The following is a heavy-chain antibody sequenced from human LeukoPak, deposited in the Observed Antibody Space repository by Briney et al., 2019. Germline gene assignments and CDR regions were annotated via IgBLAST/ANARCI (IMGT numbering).Heavy chain of an antibody. V-gene: IGHV3-30*18. Sequence: PGGSLTLSCAASGFTFSNYGMHWVRQDPGKGLEWVAVISHDGSVAYYADWVKGRFTISRDNSRNTLYLQMNSLIAADTAVYYCSKDRGSIAVACSDYWGQGTLVTVSS. CDR3: SKDRGSIAVACSDY. D-gene: IGHD6-19*01. J-gene: IGHJ4*02. CDR1: GFTFSNYG. CDR2: ISHDGSVA.